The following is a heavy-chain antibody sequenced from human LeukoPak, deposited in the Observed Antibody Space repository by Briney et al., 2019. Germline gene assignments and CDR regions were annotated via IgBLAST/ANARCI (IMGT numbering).Heavy chain of an antibody. V-gene: IGHV4-34*01. CDR1: GGSFSDYY. J-gene: IGHJ5*02. CDR2: INHSGST. D-gene: IGHD3-9*01. Sequence: SETLSLTCAVYGGSFSDYYWTWIRQPPGKGLEWIGEINHSGSTNYNPSLKSRVTISVDTSKNQFSLKLSSVTAADTAVYYCARGSRDYDILTGSESYNWFDPWGQGTLVTVSS. CDR3: ARGSRDYDILTGSESYNWFDP.